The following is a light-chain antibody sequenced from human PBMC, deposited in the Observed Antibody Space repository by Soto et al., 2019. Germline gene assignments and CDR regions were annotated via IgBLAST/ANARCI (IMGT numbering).Light chain of an antibody. J-gene: IGKJ1*01. CDR2: GAS. Sequence: EIVLTQSPCTLSLSPGERATLSCRASQTVSSRSLAWYQQKPGQAPRVLIFGASTRAAGFPERFSGSGSGTDFTLTISRLEPEDFAVYYCQQYGSSPLTFGQGTKVDIK. CDR3: QQYGSSPLT. V-gene: IGKV3-20*01. CDR1: QTVSSRS.